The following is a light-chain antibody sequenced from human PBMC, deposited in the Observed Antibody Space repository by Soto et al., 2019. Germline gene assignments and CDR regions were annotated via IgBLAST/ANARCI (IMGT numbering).Light chain of an antibody. Sequence: QSALTQPASVSGSPGQSITISCTGTSSDIGAYNYVSWFQQYPGKAPNLMIYEVSKRPSGLSSRFSGFRSGNTASLTISGLQAEDEADYYCASFTTSSRWVFGGGTKVTVL. CDR1: SSDIGAYNY. CDR2: EVS. CDR3: ASFTTSSRWV. V-gene: IGLV2-14*01. J-gene: IGLJ3*02.